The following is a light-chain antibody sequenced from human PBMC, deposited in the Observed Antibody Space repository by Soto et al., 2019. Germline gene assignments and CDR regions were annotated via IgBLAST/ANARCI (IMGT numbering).Light chain of an antibody. CDR3: QQYNSYLTWT. V-gene: IGKV1-5*01. Sequence: DIQMPQSPSTLSASVGDRVTITCRASQSISSWLAWYQQKPGKAPKLLIYDASSLESGVPSRFSGSGSGTEFTLTISSLQPDDFATYYCQQYNSYLTWTFGQGTQGGYQ. CDR2: DAS. J-gene: IGKJ1*01. CDR1: QSISSW.